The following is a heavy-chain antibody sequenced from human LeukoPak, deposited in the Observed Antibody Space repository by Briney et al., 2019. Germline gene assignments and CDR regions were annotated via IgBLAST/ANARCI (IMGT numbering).Heavy chain of an antibody. CDR2: MKQDGSEK. J-gene: IGHJ5*02. V-gene: IGHV3-7*01. CDR3: MSNPNWFDP. D-gene: IGHD1-14*01. Sequence: GGSLRLTCAASGFSFSSYWMTWVRQAPGKGLEWVANMKQDGSEKYYLDSVKGRFTISRDNAKDSLYLQMNSLRAEDTAVYYCMSNPNWFDPWGQGTLVTVSS. CDR1: GFSFSSYW.